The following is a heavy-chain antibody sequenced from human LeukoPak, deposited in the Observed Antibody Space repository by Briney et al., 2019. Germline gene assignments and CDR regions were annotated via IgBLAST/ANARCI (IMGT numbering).Heavy chain of an antibody. V-gene: IGHV3-64D*08. CDR1: GFTFNSYA. Sequence: PGGSLRLSCSASGFTFNSYAMHWVRQAPGKGLEYVSGIRSNGGSTYYAASVKGRFTIYRDNSKNILYLQMSSLRPEDTAVYYCAKAPVGATSYFDSWGQGTLVTVSS. D-gene: IGHD1-26*01. CDR3: AKAPVGATSYFDS. J-gene: IGHJ4*02. CDR2: IRSNGGST.